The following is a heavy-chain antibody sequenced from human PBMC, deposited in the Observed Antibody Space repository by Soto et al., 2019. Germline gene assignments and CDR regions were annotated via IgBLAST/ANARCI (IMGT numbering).Heavy chain of an antibody. CDR2: FIPMLGIA. CDR1: GDRLWRST. V-gene: IGHV1-69*04. D-gene: IGHD3-9*01. Sequence: WKACGDRLWRSTFSWARQAKRQGLEWMGRFIPMLGIANYAQTFQGRVTITADKSTSTAYMDLSSLRSEDTAVYYCAREYYDILTGLNWFGPWGQGTLVTVSS. CDR3: AREYYDILTGLNWFGP. J-gene: IGHJ5*02.